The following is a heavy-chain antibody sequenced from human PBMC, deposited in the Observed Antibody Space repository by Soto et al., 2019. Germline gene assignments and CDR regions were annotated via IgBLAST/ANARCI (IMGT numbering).Heavy chain of an antibody. J-gene: IGHJ4*02. CDR1: GFTFCSYA. CDR2: ISGSGGST. CDR3: AVVVKYFDY. D-gene: IGHD2-21*01. Sequence: PGGSLRLSCASSGFTFCSYAMSWVRQAPGKGLEWVAAISGSGGSTYYADSVKGRFTTSRDNSKNTLYLQMNSLRAEDTAVNYCAVVVKYFDYWGQGTLVTVSS. V-gene: IGHV3-23*01.